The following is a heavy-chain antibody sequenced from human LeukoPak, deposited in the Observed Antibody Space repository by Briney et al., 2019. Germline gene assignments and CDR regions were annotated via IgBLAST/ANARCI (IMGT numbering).Heavy chain of an antibody. CDR3: AKDGSSGIAATADAFDI. D-gene: IGHD6-13*01. CDR2: ISGGGATS. CDR1: GFXFNTYA. V-gene: IGHV3-23*01. J-gene: IGHJ3*02. Sequence: GGSLRLSCAASGFXFNTYAISWVRQAPGKGLEWVSAISGGGATSYYADSVEGRFTISRDNSKNTLYLQMNSLRAEDTAIYYCAKDGSSGIAATADAFDIWGQGTMVTVSS.